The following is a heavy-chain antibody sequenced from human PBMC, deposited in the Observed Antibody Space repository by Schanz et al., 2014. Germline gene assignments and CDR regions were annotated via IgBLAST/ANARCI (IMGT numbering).Heavy chain of an antibody. CDR1: GFTFSSYA. Sequence: EVQLLESGGGLVQPGGSLRLSCAASGFTFSSYAMSWVRQAPGKGLEWVSALSGSGGSTYYADSVKGRFTISRDNSKNTLYLQMNTLRAEDTAVYYCARTRFDYGEVDYWGQGTLVTVSS. CDR2: LSGSGGST. D-gene: IGHD4-17*01. J-gene: IGHJ4*02. V-gene: IGHV3-23*01. CDR3: ARTRFDYGEVDY.